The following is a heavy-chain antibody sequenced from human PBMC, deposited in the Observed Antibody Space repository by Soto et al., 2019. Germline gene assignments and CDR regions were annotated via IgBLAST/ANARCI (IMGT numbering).Heavy chain of an antibody. CDR1: GFTFRIYA. CDR2: ISGSGDLA. D-gene: IGHD3-10*01. J-gene: IGHJ4*02. V-gene: IGHV3-23*01. Sequence: GGSLRLSCAASGFTFRIYAMTWLRQTPGKGQEWVSAISGSGDLAYHADSVRGRFTSSRDNSKNTLYLQMNSLRAEDTALYYCAKEMDHTVWGSGSYAVRWGQGTRVTVCS. CDR3: AKEMDHTVWGSGSYAVR.